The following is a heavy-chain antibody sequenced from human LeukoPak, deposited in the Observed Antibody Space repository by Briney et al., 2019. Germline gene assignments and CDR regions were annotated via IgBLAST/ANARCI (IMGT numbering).Heavy chain of an antibody. V-gene: IGHV3-7*01. CDR3: ARAWPTPRARIDY. J-gene: IGHJ4*02. D-gene: IGHD2-15*01. Sequence: GGSLRLSCAASGFTFSIYWVTWVSQALGKGLEWVANIKEDGSEKYYVDSVKGRYTIFRDNAKKSLYLQMNSLRAEDTAVYYCARAWPTPRARIDYWGQGTLVTVSS. CDR2: IKEDGSEK. CDR1: GFTFSIYW.